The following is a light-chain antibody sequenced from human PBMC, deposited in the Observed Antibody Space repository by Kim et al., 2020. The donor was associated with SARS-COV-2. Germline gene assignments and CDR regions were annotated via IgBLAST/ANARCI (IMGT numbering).Light chain of an antibody. J-gene: IGLJ1*01. CDR3: QVWDTDTGHYV. V-gene: IGLV3-21*01. Sequence: PGPTARISCGVSNFVGHSLPWSQQKPGQAPVLVMYYDRDRPSGIPERFSGSKSANTATLTISRVEAGDEADYYCQVWDTDTGHYVFGTGTKVTVL. CDR1: NFVGHS. CDR2: YDR.